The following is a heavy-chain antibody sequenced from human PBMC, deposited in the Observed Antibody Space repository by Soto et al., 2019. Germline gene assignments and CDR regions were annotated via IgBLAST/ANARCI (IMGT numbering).Heavy chain of an antibody. Sequence: GGSLRLSCAASGFTFSNAWTSWVRQAPGKGLEWVGRIKSKTDGGTTDYAAPVKGRFTISRDDSKNTLYLQMNSLKTEDTAVYYCTTDNGDYYDSSGYLDWGQGTLVTVSS. J-gene: IGHJ4*02. CDR3: TTDNGDYYDSSGYLD. CDR1: GFTFSNAW. CDR2: IKSKTDGGTT. D-gene: IGHD3-22*01. V-gene: IGHV3-15*01.